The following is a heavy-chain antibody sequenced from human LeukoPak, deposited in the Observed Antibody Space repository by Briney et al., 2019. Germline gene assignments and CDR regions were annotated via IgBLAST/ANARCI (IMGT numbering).Heavy chain of an antibody. CDR1: GFTFSSYS. D-gene: IGHD1-20*01. J-gene: IGHJ4*02. V-gene: IGHV3-21*01. CDR2: ISSSSSYI. CDR3: ARAQSPITGPTFVDY. Sequence: GGSLRLSCAASGFTFSSYSMNWVRQAPGKGLEWVSSISSSSSYIYYADSVKGRFTISRDNAKTSLYLQMNSLRAEDTAVYYCARAQSPITGPTFVDYWGQGTLVTVSS.